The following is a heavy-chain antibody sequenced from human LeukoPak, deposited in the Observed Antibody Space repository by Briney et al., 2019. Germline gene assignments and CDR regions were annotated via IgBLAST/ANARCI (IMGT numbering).Heavy chain of an antibody. CDR3: ARYSGSHADPCGY. D-gene: IGHD1-26*01. J-gene: IGHJ4*02. V-gene: IGHV4-39*07. Sequence: SETLSLTCTVSGGSISSSSYYWGWIRQPPGKGLEWIGSIYYSGSTYYNPSLKSRVTISVDTSKNQFSLKLSSVTAADTAVYYCARYSGSHADPCGYWGQGTLVTVSS. CDR1: GGSISSSSYY. CDR2: IYYSGST.